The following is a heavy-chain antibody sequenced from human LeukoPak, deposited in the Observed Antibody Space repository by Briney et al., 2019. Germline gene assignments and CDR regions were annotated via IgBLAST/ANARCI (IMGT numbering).Heavy chain of an antibody. J-gene: IGHJ3*02. V-gene: IGHV1-69*01. CDR3: ARSSYGSGNAFDI. Sequence: SVKVPCKASGGTFSSYAISWVRQAPGQGLEWMGGIIPIFGTANYAQKFQGRVTITADESTSTAYMELSSLRSEDTAVYYCARSSYGSGNAFDIWGQGTMVTVSS. D-gene: IGHD3-10*01. CDR1: GGTFSSYA. CDR2: IIPIFGTA.